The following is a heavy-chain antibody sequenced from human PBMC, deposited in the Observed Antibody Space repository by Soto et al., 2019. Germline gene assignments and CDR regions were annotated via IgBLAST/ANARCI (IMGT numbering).Heavy chain of an antibody. J-gene: IGHJ4*02. V-gene: IGHV3-74*01. CDR1: GLTFSRYW. CDR2: INSDGSST. D-gene: IGHD4-17*01. CDR3: ARDQVKGTMTIL. Sequence: GESLNISCAASGLTFSRYWLSCVRQAPGKGLEWVSRINSDGSSTSYADSVKGRFTICRDNSKNTMYLQMNSLSADDTAVYHCARDQVKGTMTILWGQGTLVTASS.